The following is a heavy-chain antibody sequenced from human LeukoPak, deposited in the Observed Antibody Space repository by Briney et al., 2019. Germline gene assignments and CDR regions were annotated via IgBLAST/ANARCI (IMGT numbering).Heavy chain of an antibody. V-gene: IGHV1-46*01. D-gene: IGHD4-17*01. CDR3: ARDYGDRIGFDP. CDR2: INLSGGST. CDR1: GYTFTSHS. Sequence: GASVKVSCKASGYTFTSHSMHWVRQAPGQGLEWMGIINLSGGSTGYAQKFQGRVTMTRDTSTSTVDMELSSLRSEDTSVYFCARDYGDRIGFDPWGQGTLVTVSS. J-gene: IGHJ5*02.